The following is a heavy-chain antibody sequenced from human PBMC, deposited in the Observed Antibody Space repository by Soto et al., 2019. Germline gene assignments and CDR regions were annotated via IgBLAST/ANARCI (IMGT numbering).Heavy chain of an antibody. J-gene: IGHJ4*02. Sequence: SETLSLTCTVTGGSISGYYWSWIRQPAGKGLEWIGRMYNSERTNYNPSLKSRVTMSMNTSKNQFSLKLTSVTAADTAVYFCAREPLAHSYFDLWGQGTLVTVSS. CDR2: MYNSERT. CDR3: AREPLAHSYFDL. V-gene: IGHV4-4*07. CDR1: GGSISGYY.